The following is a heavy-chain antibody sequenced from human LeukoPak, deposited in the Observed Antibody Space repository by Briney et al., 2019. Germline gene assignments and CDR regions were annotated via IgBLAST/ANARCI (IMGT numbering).Heavy chain of an antibody. J-gene: IGHJ4*02. CDR2: ISGSGGST. CDR1: GFTFSSYA. V-gene: IGHV3-23*01. CDR3: AKDREGTIADYIDY. Sequence: PGGSLRLSCAASGFTFSSYAMSWVRQAPGKGLEWVSSISGSGGSTYYADSVKGRFTISRDNSKNTLYLQMNSLRGEDTAVYYCAKDREGTIADYIDYWGQGTLVTVSS. D-gene: IGHD1-7*01.